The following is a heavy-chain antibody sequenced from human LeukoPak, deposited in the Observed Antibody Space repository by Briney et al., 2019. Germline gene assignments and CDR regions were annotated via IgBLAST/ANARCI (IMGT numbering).Heavy chain of an antibody. D-gene: IGHD2-15*01. CDR3: ARDRPGGSSFDY. J-gene: IGHJ4*02. CDR1: GGSISSYY. V-gene: IGHV4-59*01. CDR2: IYYSGST. Sequence: PSETLSLTCTVSGGSISSYYWSWIRQPPGKGLEWIGYIYYSGSTNYNPSLKSRVTISVDTSKNQFSLKLSSVTAADTAVYYCARDRPGGSSFDYWGRGTLVTVSS.